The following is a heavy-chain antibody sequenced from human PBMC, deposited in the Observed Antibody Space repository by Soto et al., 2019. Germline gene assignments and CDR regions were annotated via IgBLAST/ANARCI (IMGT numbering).Heavy chain of an antibody. Sequence: QVQLVQSGAEVKKPGSSVKVSCKASGGTFSSYAISWVRQAPGQGLEWMGGIIPIFGTANYAQKFQGRVTITADESTSTAYMELTSLRSEDTAVYYCASRNAAPHYYYYGMDVWGQGTTVTVSS. CDR2: IIPIFGTA. CDR3: ASRNAAPHYYYYGMDV. V-gene: IGHV1-69*12. D-gene: IGHD2-15*01. J-gene: IGHJ6*02. CDR1: GGTFSSYA.